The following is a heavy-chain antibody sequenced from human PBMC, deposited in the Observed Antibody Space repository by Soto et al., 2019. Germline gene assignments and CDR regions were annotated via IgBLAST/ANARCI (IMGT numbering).Heavy chain of an antibody. J-gene: IGHJ6*02. V-gene: IGHV1-69*01. Sequence: QVQLVQSGAEVKKPGSSVKVSCKASGGTFSSYAVTWVRQAPGQGLEWMGGTIPMFGIEIYAQKSQGRVTITADESTSTAYMELSSLRSEDTAVYYCARSTRGDYYYGMDVWGQGTTVTVSS. CDR1: GGTFSSYA. CDR3: ARSTRGDYYYGMDV. CDR2: TIPMFGIE.